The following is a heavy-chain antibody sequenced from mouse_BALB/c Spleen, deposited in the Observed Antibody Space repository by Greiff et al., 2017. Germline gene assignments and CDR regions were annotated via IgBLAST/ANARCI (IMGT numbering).Heavy chain of an antibody. CDR1: GFTFNTYA. Sequence: DVHLVESGGGLVQPKGSLKLSCAASGFTFNTYAMNWVRQAPGKGLEWVARIRSKSNNYATYYADSVKDRFTISRDDSQSMLYLQMNNLKTEDTAMYYCVRHPWDWYFDVWGAGTTVTVSS. CDR2: IRSKSNNYAT. V-gene: IGHV10-1*02. CDR3: VRHPWDWYFDV. D-gene: IGHD4-1*01. J-gene: IGHJ1*01.